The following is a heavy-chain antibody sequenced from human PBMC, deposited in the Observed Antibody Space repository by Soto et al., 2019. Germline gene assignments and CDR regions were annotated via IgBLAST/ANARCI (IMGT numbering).Heavy chain of an antibody. J-gene: IGHJ6*02. Sequence: PSETLSLTCTASGDSIRGDYWSWIRQPPGKGLEWIGYIYYSGSTHYNPSLKSRVTISVDTSKNQFSLKLSSVTAADTAVYYCARDLRVEMATTSVYYYYGMDVWGQGTTVTAP. CDR1: GDSIRGDY. CDR2: IYYSGST. D-gene: IGHD5-12*01. CDR3: ARDLRVEMATTSVYYYYGMDV. V-gene: IGHV4-59*06.